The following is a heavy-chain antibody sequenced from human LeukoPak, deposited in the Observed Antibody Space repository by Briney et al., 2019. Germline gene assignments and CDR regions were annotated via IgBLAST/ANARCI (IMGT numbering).Heavy chain of an antibody. D-gene: IGHD3-10*01. CDR2: INPNSGGT. Sequence: ASVKVSCKASGYTFTGYYMHWVRQAPGQGLEWMGWINPNSGGTNYAQKFQGRVTMTRDMSTSTVYMELSSLRSEDTAVYYCASEVTMVRGVPGAFDIWGQGTMVTVSS. V-gene: IGHV1-2*02. CDR3: ASEVTMVRGVPGAFDI. J-gene: IGHJ3*02. CDR1: GYTFTGYY.